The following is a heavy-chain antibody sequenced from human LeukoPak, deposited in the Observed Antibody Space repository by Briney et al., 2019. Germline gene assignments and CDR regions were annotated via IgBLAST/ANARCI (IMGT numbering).Heavy chain of an antibody. CDR2: IYYSGSA. CDR1: GGSISDSNYY. D-gene: IGHD6-25*01. CDR3: ARQSTIAAARIDP. Sequence: TSETLSLTCTVSGGSISDSNYYWGWIRQPPGRGLEWIANIYYSGSAYYSPSLKSRVTVSIDTSKNQFSLKSNSVTAADTAVYYCARQSTIAAARIDPWGQGTLVTVSS. V-gene: IGHV4-39*01. J-gene: IGHJ5*02.